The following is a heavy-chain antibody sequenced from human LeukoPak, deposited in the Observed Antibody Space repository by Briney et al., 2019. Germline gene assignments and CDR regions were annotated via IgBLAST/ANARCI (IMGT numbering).Heavy chain of an antibody. CDR3: AKLARYSTVNYYYGMDV. CDR2: ISYDGSNK. Sequence: GRSLRLSCAASGFTFSSYGMHWVRQAPGKGLEWVAVISYDGSNKYYADSVKGRFSISRDNSKNTLYLQMNSLRAEDTAVYYCAKLARYSTVNYYYGMDVWGQGTTVTVSS. J-gene: IGHJ6*02. D-gene: IGHD6-13*01. CDR1: GFTFSSYG. V-gene: IGHV3-30*18.